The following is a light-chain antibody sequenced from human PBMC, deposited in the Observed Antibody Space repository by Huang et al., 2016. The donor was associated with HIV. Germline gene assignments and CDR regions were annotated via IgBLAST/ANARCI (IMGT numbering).Light chain of an antibody. CDR1: QSINSN. CDR3: QHYNNWPPLVT. J-gene: IGKJ4*01. CDR2: GAS. V-gene: IGKV3-15*01. Sequence: EIVMTQSPATLSVSPGERDTVSCRASQSINSNLAWYQQKPGKAPRLRIYGASTMATVITARFRGIGSATEFTLTISSLQSEDFAFYYCQHYNNWPPLVTFGGGTKVEIK.